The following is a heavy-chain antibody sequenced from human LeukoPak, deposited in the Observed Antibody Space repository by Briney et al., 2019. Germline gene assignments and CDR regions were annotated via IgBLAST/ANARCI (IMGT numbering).Heavy chain of an antibody. Sequence: SETLSLTCTVSGGSISSSSYYWGWIRQPPGKGLEWIGSIYYSGSTYYNPSLKSRVTISVDTSKNQFSLKLSSATAADTAVYYCASKGDGYNPAAFDIWGQGTMVTVSS. J-gene: IGHJ3*02. CDR1: GGSISSSSYY. CDR3: ASKGDGYNPAAFDI. CDR2: IYYSGST. D-gene: IGHD5-24*01. V-gene: IGHV4-39*01.